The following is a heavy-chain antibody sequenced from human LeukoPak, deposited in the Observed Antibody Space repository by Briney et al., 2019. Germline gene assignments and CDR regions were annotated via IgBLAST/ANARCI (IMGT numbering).Heavy chain of an antibody. D-gene: IGHD3-22*01. V-gene: IGHV4-59*01. J-gene: IGHJ5*02. CDR1: GGSISSYY. Sequence: SETLSLTCTVSGGSISSYYWSWIRQPPGKGLEWIGYIYYSRSTNYNPSLKSRVTISVDTSKNQFSLKLSSVTAADTAVYYCARERYYDSSGSLNWFDPWGQGTLVTVSS. CDR2: IYYSRST. CDR3: ARERYYDSSGSLNWFDP.